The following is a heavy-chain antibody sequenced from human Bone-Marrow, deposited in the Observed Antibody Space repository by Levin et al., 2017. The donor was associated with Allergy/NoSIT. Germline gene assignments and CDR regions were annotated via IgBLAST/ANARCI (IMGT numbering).Heavy chain of an antibody. J-gene: IGHJ2*01. V-gene: IGHV4-59*01. Sequence: TSETLSLTCTVSGGSISSYYWSWLRQPPGKGLEWIGYIFYSGSTNYNPSLKSRVAMSRDTSKNQFSLQLTSVTAADTAVYYCARNGQHLSHWYFDLWGRGTLVTVSS. CDR2: IFYSGST. D-gene: IGHD6-13*01. CDR1: GGSISSYY. CDR3: ARNGQHLSHWYFDL.